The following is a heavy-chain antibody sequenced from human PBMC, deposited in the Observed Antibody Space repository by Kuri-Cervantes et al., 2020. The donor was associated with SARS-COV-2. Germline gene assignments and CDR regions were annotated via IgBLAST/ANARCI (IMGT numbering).Heavy chain of an antibody. CDR3: ARGGEWLAGGTGYFDY. D-gene: IGHD6-19*01. CDR2: IIPIFGTA. CDR1: GGTFSSYA. Sequence: SVKVSCKASGGTFSSYAISWVRQAPGQGLEWMGGIIPIFGTANYAQKFQGRVTITADESTSTAYMELSSLRSEDTAVYYCARGGEWLAGGTGYFDYWGQGTLVTVSS. J-gene: IGHJ4*02. V-gene: IGHV1-69*13.